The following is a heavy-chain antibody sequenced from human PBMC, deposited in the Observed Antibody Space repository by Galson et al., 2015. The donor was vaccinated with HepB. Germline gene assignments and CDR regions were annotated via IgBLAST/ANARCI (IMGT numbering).Heavy chain of an antibody. CDR3: AREVRYRMASYYFDY. CDR2: INPNSGGT. Sequence: QSGAEVKTPGASVKVSCKASGYTFTGYYMHWVRQAPGQGLEWMGRINPNSGGTNYAQKFQGRVTMTRDTSISTAYMELSRLRSDDTAVYYCAREVRYRMASYYFDYWGQGTLVTVSS. J-gene: IGHJ4*02. D-gene: IGHD5-24*01. CDR1: GYTFTGYY. V-gene: IGHV1-2*06.